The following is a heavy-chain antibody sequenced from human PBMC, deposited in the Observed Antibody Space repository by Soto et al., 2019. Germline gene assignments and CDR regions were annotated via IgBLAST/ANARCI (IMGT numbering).Heavy chain of an antibody. Sequence: GESLKISCKGSGYSFTSYWIGWVRQMPGKGLEWMGIIYPGDSDTRYSPSFQGQVTISADKSISTAYLQWSSLKASDTAMYYCARHKSCSSTSCYTYYYYYGMGVWGQGTTVTVSS. J-gene: IGHJ6*02. CDR1: GYSFTSYW. CDR3: ARHKSCSSTSCYTYYYYYGMGV. CDR2: IYPGDSDT. V-gene: IGHV5-51*01. D-gene: IGHD2-2*02.